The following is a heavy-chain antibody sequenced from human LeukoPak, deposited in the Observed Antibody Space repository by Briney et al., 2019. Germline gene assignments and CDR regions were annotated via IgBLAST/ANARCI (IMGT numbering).Heavy chain of an antibody. Sequence: PSETLSLTCTVSGGSISNDYWSWIRQPPGKGLELIGYIYYSGSTDYNPSLQCRVTISVDTSKNQFSLKLSSVTAADTAVYYCATAVAGRFDSWGQGTLVTVS. V-gene: IGHV4-59*08. D-gene: IGHD6-19*01. CDR1: GGSISNDY. CDR3: ATAVAGRFDS. J-gene: IGHJ4*02. CDR2: IYYSGST.